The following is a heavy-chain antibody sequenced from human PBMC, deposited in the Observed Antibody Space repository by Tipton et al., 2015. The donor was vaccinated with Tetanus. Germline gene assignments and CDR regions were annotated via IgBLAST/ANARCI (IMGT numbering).Heavy chain of an antibody. J-gene: IGHJ5*02. Sequence: QLVQSGAEVKKPGASVKVSCKASGYTFTSYGISWVRQAPGQGLEWMGWIIPIFGTANYAQKFQGRVTITADESTSTAYMELSSLRSEDTAVYYCAREGIAANWFDPWGQGTLVTVSS. CDR2: IIPIFGTA. CDR1: GYTFTSYG. V-gene: IGHV1-69*13. D-gene: IGHD6-13*01. CDR3: AREGIAANWFDP.